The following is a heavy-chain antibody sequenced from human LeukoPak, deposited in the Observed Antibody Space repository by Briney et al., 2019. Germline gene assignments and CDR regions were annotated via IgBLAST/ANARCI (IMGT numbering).Heavy chain of an antibody. V-gene: IGHV1-46*01. Sequence: ASVRVSCKASGYTFTSYYMHWVRQAPGQGLEWMGTINPSGGSTSYAQKFQGRVTMTRDTSTSTVYMELSSLRSEDTAVYYCARRGSSSTYYYGMDVWGQGTTVIVSS. J-gene: IGHJ6*02. D-gene: IGHD6-6*01. CDR2: INPSGGST. CDR1: GYTFTSYY. CDR3: ARRGSSSTYYYGMDV.